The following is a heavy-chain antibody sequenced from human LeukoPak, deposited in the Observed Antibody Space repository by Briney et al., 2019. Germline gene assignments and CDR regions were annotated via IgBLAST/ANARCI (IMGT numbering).Heavy chain of an antibody. CDR3: ARGKMIWFGEYPDY. Sequence: PGGSLRLSCAASGFTSSSYWMHWVRQAPGKGLVWVSRINSDGSSTSYADSVKGRFTISRDNAKNTLYLQMNSLRAEDTAVYYCARGKMIWFGEYPDYWGQGTLVTVSS. V-gene: IGHV3-74*01. CDR2: INSDGSST. J-gene: IGHJ4*02. D-gene: IGHD3-10*01. CDR1: GFTSSSYW.